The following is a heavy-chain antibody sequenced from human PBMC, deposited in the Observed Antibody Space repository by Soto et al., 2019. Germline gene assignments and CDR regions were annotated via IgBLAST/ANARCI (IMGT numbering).Heavy chain of an antibody. CDR3: ARGGPQSITMVRGVIHLFDC. CDR1: GYTFTSYG. D-gene: IGHD3-10*01. V-gene: IGHV1-18*01. Sequence: ASVKVSCKASGYTFTSYGISWVRQAPGQGLEWMGWISAYNGNTNYAQKLQGRVTMTTDTSTSAAYMELRSLRSDDTAVYYCARGGPQSITMVRGVIHLFDCWGQGTLVTVSS. CDR2: ISAYNGNT. J-gene: IGHJ4*02.